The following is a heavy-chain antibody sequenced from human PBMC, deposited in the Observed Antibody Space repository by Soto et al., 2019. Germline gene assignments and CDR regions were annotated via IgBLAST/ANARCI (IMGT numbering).Heavy chain of an antibody. Sequence: SQTLSLTCAISGDSVSDNSAAWNWIRQSPSRGLEWLGRTYYRSKWYNDYAVSVKSRITVTPDTSKNQFSLHLNSVTPEDTAVYYCARELPSYVSSDSYLDYWGQGALVTVSS. J-gene: IGHJ4*02. CDR2: TYYRSKWYN. CDR1: GDSVSDNSAA. D-gene: IGHD6-19*01. V-gene: IGHV6-1*01. CDR3: ARELPSYVSSDSYLDY.